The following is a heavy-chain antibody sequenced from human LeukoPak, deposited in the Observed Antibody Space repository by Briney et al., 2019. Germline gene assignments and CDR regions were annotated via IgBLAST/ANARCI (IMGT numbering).Heavy chain of an antibody. CDR1: GFTFSNYG. Sequence: PGGSLRLSCAASGFTFSNYGMHCVRQAPGKGLEWVAVIWYDGNNEYYADSVKGRFTISRDNSKNTLYLHMNSLRADETAVYHCARGVTTVDYWGQGTRVTVSS. D-gene: IGHD2-21*02. J-gene: IGHJ4*02. CDR2: IWYDGNNE. CDR3: ARGVTTVDY. V-gene: IGHV3-33*01.